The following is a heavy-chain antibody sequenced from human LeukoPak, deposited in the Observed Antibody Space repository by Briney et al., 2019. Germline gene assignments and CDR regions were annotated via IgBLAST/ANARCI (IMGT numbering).Heavy chain of an antibody. CDR1: GGSISSSSYY. CDR3: ARDRKWFGELFPIDY. D-gene: IGHD3-10*01. Sequence: SETLSLTCTVSGGSISSSSYYWGWIRQPPGKGLEWIGSIYYSGSTYYNPSLKSRVTISVDTSKNQFSLKLSSVTAADTAVYYCARDRKWFGELFPIDYWGQGTLVTVSS. V-gene: IGHV4-39*07. CDR2: IYYSGST. J-gene: IGHJ4*02.